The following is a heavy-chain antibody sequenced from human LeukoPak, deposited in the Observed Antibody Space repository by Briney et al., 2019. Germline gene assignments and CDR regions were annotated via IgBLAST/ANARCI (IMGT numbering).Heavy chain of an antibody. CDR1: GFTFSSYS. D-gene: IGHD2-2*01. CDR2: ISSSSSYI. J-gene: IGHJ6*04. V-gene: IGHV3-21*01. Sequence: GGSLRLSCAASGFTFSSYSMSWVRQAPGKGLEWVSSISSSSSYIYYADSVKGRFTISRDNAKNSLYLQMNSLRAEDTAVYYCARDGDIVVVPAAIQRNYCYYGMDVWGKGTTVTVSS. CDR3: ARDGDIVVVPAAIQRNYCYYGMDV.